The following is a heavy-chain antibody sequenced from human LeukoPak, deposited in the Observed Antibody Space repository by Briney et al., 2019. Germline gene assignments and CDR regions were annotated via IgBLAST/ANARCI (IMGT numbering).Heavy chain of an antibody. CDR3: ARDVGGYGDY. CDR2: INPSGGST. V-gene: IGHV1-46*01. D-gene: IGHD3-10*01. Sequence: ASVKVSCKASGYTFTSYYMHWVRQAPGQGLEWMGIINPSGGSTSYAQKFQGRVTMTRDTSISTAYMELSRLRSDDTAVYYCARDVGGYGDYWGQGTLVTVSS. CDR1: GYTFTSYY. J-gene: IGHJ4*02.